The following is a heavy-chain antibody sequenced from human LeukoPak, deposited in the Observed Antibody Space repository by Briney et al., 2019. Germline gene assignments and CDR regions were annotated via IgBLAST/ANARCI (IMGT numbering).Heavy chain of an antibody. CDR2: IYYSGGT. V-gene: IGHV4-59*12. Sequence: SETLSLTCTVSGGSISSYYWSWIRQPPGKGLEWTGYIYYSGGTNYNPSLKSRVTISVDTSKNQFSLKLSSVTAADTAVYYCARAGYYYDSSALDAFDIWGQGTMVTVSS. J-gene: IGHJ3*02. CDR3: ARAGYYYDSSALDAFDI. CDR1: GGSISSYY. D-gene: IGHD3-22*01.